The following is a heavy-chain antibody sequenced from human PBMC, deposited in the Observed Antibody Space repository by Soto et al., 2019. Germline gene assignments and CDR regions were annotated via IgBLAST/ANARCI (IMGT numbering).Heavy chain of an antibody. V-gene: IGHV4-39*01. CDR1: GGSISSSSYY. CDR3: ARCSGYYLNWFDH. Sequence: XETLSLTCTVAGGSISSSSYYWGWIRQPPGKGLEWIGSIYYSGSTYYNPSLKSRVTISVDTSKNQFSLKLSSVTAADTAVYYCARCSGYYLNWFDHWGQGTLVTVSS. J-gene: IGHJ5*02. D-gene: IGHD3-22*01. CDR2: IYYSGST.